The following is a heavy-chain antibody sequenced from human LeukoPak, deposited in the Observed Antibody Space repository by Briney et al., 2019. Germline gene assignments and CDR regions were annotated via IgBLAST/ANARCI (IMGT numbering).Heavy chain of an antibody. CDR3: AKYGESSGYDLGS. D-gene: IGHD5-12*01. V-gene: IGHV3-30*18. Sequence: GGSLRLSCAASGFTFSNYGMHWVRQAPGKGLEWVAVISYDGRNKFYGDSAKGRFTISRDNSKNTLDLQMSSLRPEDTAVYYCAKYGESSGYDLGSWGQGTLVSVSS. CDR1: GFTFSNYG. J-gene: IGHJ5*02. CDR2: ISYDGRNK.